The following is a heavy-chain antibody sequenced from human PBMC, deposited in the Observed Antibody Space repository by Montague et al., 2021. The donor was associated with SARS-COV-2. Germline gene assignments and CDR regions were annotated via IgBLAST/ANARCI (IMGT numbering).Heavy chain of an antibody. D-gene: IGHD5-24*01. J-gene: IGHJ4*02. Sequence: SETLSLTCTVSGGSISSYYWSWIRQPPGKGLEWIGYIYYSGSTNXXPSFKSRVTISVDTSKNQFSLKLSSATAADTAVYYCARVFPRWLQFDPYFDYWGQGTLVTVSS. CDR2: IYYSGST. CDR1: GGSISSYY. V-gene: IGHV4-59*01. CDR3: ARVFPRWLQFDPYFDY.